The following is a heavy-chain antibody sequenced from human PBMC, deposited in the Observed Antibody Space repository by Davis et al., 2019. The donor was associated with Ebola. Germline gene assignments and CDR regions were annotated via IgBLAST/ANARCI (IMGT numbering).Heavy chain of an antibody. CDR2: INHSGST. CDR1: GGSFSYYY. V-gene: IGHV4-34*01. CDR3: ARDGVPAALDC. J-gene: IGHJ4*02. D-gene: IGHD2-2*01. Sequence: MPGGSLRLSCAVYGGSFSYYYWSWIRQPPGKGLEWIGEINHSGSTNYNPSLKSRVTISVDTSKNQFSLKLSSVTAADTAVYYCARDGVPAALDCWGQGTLVTVSS.